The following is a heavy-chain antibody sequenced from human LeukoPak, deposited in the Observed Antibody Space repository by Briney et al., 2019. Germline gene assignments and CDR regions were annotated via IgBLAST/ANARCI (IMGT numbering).Heavy chain of an antibody. CDR3: AKDRDGVVAVAGPNWFDP. J-gene: IGHJ5*02. Sequence: GGSLRLSCAASGFTFSSYAMSWVRQAPGKGLEWVSAISGSGGSTYYADSVKGRFTISRDNSKNTLYLQMNSLRAEDTAVYYCAKDRDGVVAVAGPNWFDPWGQGTLVTVSS. CDR2: ISGSGGST. CDR1: GFTFSSYA. D-gene: IGHD6-19*01. V-gene: IGHV3-23*01.